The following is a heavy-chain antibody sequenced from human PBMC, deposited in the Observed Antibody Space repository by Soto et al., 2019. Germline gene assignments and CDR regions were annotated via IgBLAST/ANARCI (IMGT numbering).Heavy chain of an antibody. D-gene: IGHD2-8*01. CDR2: IRSKANSYAT. V-gene: IGHV3-73*01. J-gene: IGHJ4*02. Sequence: EVQLVESGGGLVQPGGSLKLSCAASGFTFSGSAMHWVRQASGKGLEWVGRIRSKANSYATAYAASVKGRFTISRDDSKNTAYLQMNSLKTEDTAVYYCWIPAKYCTNGVCRSFDYWGQGTLVTVSS. CDR1: GFTFSGSA. CDR3: WIPAKYCTNGVCRSFDY.